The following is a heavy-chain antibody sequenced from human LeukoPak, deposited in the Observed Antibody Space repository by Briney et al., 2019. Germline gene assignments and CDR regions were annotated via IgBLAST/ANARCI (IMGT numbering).Heavy chain of an antibody. CDR3: ARNYGGNSLG. J-gene: IGHJ4*02. V-gene: IGHV3-7*05. CDR2: IKQDGTET. D-gene: IGHD4-23*01. CDR1: GXTFSNYW. Sequence: PGGSLRLSCAASGXTFSNYWMTWVRQAPGKGLEWVANIKQDGTETYYVESVKGRFTISRDNAKNSLYLQMNSLRAEDTAVYYCARNYGGNSLGWGQGTLVIVTS.